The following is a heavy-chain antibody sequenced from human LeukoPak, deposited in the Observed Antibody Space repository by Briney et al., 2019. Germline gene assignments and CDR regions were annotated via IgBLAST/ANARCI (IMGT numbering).Heavy chain of an antibody. D-gene: IGHD1-26*01. CDR1: GFTFSTYG. J-gene: IGHJ4*02. CDR2: ITGSGGTT. Sequence: GGTLRLSCAASGFTFSTYGMSWVRQAPGKGLEWVSAITGSGGTTYYADSMKGRFTISRDNSKNTLYLQMNSLRAEDTAVYYCAKDRVRAILYSDYWGLGTLVTVSS. V-gene: IGHV3-23*01. CDR3: AKDRVRAILYSDY.